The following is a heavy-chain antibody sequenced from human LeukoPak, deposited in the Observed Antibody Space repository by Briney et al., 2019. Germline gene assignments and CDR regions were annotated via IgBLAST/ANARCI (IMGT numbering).Heavy chain of an antibody. J-gene: IGHJ4*02. CDR2: ISGSGGST. D-gene: IGHD3-9*01. CDR3: ASQGDDILTGYFHYFDY. Sequence: PGGSLRLSCAGSGFIFNNYAMHWVRQPPGKGLEWVSAISGSGGSTYYADSVKGRFTISRDNSKNTLYLQMNSLRAEDTAVYYCASQGDDILTGYFHYFDYWGQGTLVTVSS. V-gene: IGHV3-23*01. CDR1: GFIFNNYA.